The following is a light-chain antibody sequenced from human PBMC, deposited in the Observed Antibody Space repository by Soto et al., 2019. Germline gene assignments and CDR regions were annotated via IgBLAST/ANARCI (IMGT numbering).Light chain of an antibody. CDR2: TAS. V-gene: IGKV1-5*03. Sequence: DIQMTQSPSTLSASVGDRVTITCRASQSISNWLAWYQQKPGKAPKLLIYTASCLESGVPSRFSGSGSGTEFTLTISSLQPDDCATYYCQQYNSTFGPGTKVDIK. CDR1: QSISNW. J-gene: IGKJ3*01. CDR3: QQYNST.